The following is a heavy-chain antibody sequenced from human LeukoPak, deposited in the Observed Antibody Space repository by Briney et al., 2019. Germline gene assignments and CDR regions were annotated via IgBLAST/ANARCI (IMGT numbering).Heavy chain of an antibody. J-gene: IGHJ6*03. CDR3: ASQTPHYYYYYMDV. V-gene: IGHV3-30*02. Sequence: GGSLRLSCGASGFTFSNYGMHWVRQAPGKGLEWLAFIRYDGYNKYYAASVKGRFTISRDNSKNTLYLQINSLRAEDTAVYYCASQTPHYYYYYMDVWGKGTTVTISS. CDR1: GFTFSNYG. CDR2: IRYDGYNK.